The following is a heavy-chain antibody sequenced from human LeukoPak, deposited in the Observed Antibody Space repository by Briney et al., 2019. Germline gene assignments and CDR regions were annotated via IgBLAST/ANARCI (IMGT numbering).Heavy chain of an antibody. Sequence: SETLSLTCAVYGGSFSGYYWSWIRRPPGKGLEWIGEINHIGKTNYNPSLESRVTISEDTSKKQFSLKLSSVTAADTAVYYCARGNRYCSSTSCREYFQYWGQGTLVTVSS. CDR1: GGSFSGYY. D-gene: IGHD2-2*01. CDR2: INHIGKT. CDR3: ARGNRYCSSTSCREYFQY. J-gene: IGHJ1*01. V-gene: IGHV4-34*01.